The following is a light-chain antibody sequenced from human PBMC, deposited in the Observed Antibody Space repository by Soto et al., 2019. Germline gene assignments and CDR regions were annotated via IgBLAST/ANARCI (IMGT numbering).Light chain of an antibody. CDR3: QQYGSSPPFT. CDR2: GAS. V-gene: IGKV3-20*01. Sequence: ELVLTQSPGTLSLSPGERATLSCRASPSVSSSYLAWYQQKPGQAPRVLIYGASTRATGIPARFSGTGSGTDFTLTIDGLEPEDFAVYYCQQYGSSPPFTFGPGTKVDVK. CDR1: PSVSSSY. J-gene: IGKJ3*01.